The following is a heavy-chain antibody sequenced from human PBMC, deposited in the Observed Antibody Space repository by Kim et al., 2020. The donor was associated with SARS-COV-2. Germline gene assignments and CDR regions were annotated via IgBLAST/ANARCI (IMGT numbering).Heavy chain of an antibody. D-gene: IGHD6-19*01. Sequence: SVKVSCKASGFTFSTSAVQWVRQAPGQRLESIGWIVVDSADTNYAQKFQERVTMTRDMSTLTAHMVLSSLRSEDTAVYYCAASAGYGSGCYRGDPFDIWGQGTMVIVSS. CDR3: AASAGYGSGCYRGDPFDI. CDR1: GFTFSTSA. V-gene: IGHV1-58*01. J-gene: IGHJ3*02. CDR2: IVVDSADT.